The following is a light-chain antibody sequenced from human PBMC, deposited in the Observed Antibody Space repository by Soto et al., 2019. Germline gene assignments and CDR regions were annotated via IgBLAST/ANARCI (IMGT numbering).Light chain of an antibody. CDR1: QSINNY. CDR2: GAS. Sequence: DIQMTQSPSSLSASVGDRVTITCRASQSINNYLSWYQQKSGKAPDRLIFGASTLASGVPSRFSGSGSGTNFTLTISGLHPEDFATYFCQQTFSSPLTFGGGTKVDIK. CDR3: QQTFSSPLT. J-gene: IGKJ4*01. V-gene: IGKV1-39*01.